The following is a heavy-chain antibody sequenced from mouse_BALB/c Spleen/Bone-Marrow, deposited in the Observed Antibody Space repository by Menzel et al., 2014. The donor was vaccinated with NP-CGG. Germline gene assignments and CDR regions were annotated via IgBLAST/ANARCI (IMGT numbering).Heavy chain of an antibody. V-gene: IGHV1-39*01. Sequence: EVKLQESGPELEKPGASVKISCKASGYSFTGYNINWVKQTNGKSLEWIGNIDPYYGGTDYNQKFKGKATLTVDRSSSTAYMQLKSLTSDDSAVYYCSRVEDNRHFDVWGAGTTVTVSS. CDR1: GYSFTGYN. D-gene: IGHD3-3*01. CDR3: SRVEDNRHFDV. CDR2: IDPYYGGT. J-gene: IGHJ1*01.